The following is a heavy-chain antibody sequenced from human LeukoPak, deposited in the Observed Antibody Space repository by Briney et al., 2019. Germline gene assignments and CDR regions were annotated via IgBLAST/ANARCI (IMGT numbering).Heavy chain of an antibody. J-gene: IGHJ4*02. V-gene: IGHV1-2*02. CDR2: INPNSGGT. D-gene: IGHD1-26*01. CDR1: VYTFTVYF. CDR3: ARGIVGATTGD. Sequence: ASVKVSCKSSVYTFTVYFMHWVGQAPGQGLEWMGWINPNSGGTNYAQKFQGRVTMTRDTSISTAYMELSRLRSDDTAVYYCARGIVGATTGDWGQGTLVTVSS.